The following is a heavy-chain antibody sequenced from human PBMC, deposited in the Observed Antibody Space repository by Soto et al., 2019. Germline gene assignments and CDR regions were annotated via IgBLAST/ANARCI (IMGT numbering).Heavy chain of an antibody. Sequence: QITLKESGPTLVKPTQTLTLTCTFSGFSLSTSGVGVGWIRQPPGKALEWLALIYWDDDKRYSPSLKSRLTITKDTSKNQVVLTMTNIDPVDTATYYCAHRGLKQKSYYFDYWGQGTLVTVSS. V-gene: IGHV2-5*02. CDR1: GFSLSTSGVG. D-gene: IGHD6-13*01. CDR2: IYWDDDK. CDR3: AHRGLKQKSYYFDY. J-gene: IGHJ4*02.